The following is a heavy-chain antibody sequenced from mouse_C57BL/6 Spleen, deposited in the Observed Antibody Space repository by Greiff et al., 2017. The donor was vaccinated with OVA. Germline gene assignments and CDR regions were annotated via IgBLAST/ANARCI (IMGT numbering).Heavy chain of an antibody. D-gene: IGHD1-1*01. CDR2: FDPENGDT. V-gene: IGHV14-4*01. CDR3: TTGDYGSSSYAMEY. CDR1: GSHFKDAY. J-gene: IGHJ4*01. Sequence: EVQLQQSGAELVRPGASVTFSSTASGSHFKDAYLPWLKQRPERALEGIGWFDPENGDTDYASKFQGKATITADTSSNTDYLQLSSQASEDTAVYYCTTGDYGSSSYAMEYGGKGTSVTVAS.